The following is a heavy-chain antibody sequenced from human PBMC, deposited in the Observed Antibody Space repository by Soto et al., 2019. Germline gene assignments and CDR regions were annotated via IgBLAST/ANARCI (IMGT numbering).Heavy chain of an antibody. CDR2: ISYDGSNK. V-gene: IGHV3-30*18. J-gene: IGHJ5*02. Sequence: QVQLVESGGGVVQPGRSLRLSCAASGFTFSSYVMHWVRQAPGKGLEWVAVISYDGSNKYYADSVKGRFTISRDNSKNTLYLQMNSLRAEDTAVYYCAKRVYYGSGSYYNWFDPWGQGTLVTVSS. CDR3: AKRVYYGSGSYYNWFDP. CDR1: GFTFSSYV. D-gene: IGHD3-10*01.